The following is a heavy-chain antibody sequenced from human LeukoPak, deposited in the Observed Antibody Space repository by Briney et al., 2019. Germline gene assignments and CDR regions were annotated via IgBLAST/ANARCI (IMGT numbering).Heavy chain of an antibody. CDR1: GYTFTSNY. CDR3: ARGGEQWLVQGNWFDP. D-gene: IGHD6-19*01. Sequence: GASVKVSCKASGYTFTSNYIHWVRQAPGQGLEWMGMIYPRDGSTSYAQKFQGRVTVTRDTSTSTVHMELSGLRSEDTAVYYCARGGEQWLVQGNWFDPWGQGTLVTVSS. CDR2: IYPRDGST. V-gene: IGHV1-46*01. J-gene: IGHJ5*02.